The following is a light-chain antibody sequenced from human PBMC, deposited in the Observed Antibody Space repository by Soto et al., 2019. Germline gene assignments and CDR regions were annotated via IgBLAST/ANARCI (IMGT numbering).Light chain of an antibody. CDR1: QSVGTS. CDR3: QQYYSWPLT. V-gene: IGKV3-15*01. J-gene: IGKJ4*01. CDR2: GAS. Sequence: ETVMTQSPATLSVSPGERATLSCRASQSVGTSLAWYQQKTGQAPRVLMYGASSRATGVPGRFSGSGSATEFTLTISSLQSEDFAVYYCQQYYSWPLTFGGGTKVDIK.